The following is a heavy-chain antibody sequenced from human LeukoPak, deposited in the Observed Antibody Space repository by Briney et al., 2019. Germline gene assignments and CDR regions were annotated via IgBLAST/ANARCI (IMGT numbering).Heavy chain of an antibody. CDR2: IYYSGST. CDR1: GGSISSGDYY. CDR3: ARGIVGATKTDNWFDP. Sequence: PSETLSLTCTVSGGSISSGDYYWSWIRQPPGKGLEWIGYIYYSGSTYYNPSLKSRVTISVDTSKNQFSLKLSSVTAADTAVYYCARGIVGATKTDNWFDPWGQGTLVTVSS. J-gene: IGHJ5*02. D-gene: IGHD1-26*01. V-gene: IGHV4-30-4*08.